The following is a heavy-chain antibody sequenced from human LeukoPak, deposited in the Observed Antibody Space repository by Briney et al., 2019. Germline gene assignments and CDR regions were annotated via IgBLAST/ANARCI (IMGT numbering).Heavy chain of an antibody. J-gene: IGHJ6*03. Sequence: ASVKVSCKASGYTFTSYGISWVRQAPGQGLEWMGWISAYNGNTNYAQKLQGRVTMTTDTSTSTAYMELRSLRSDDTAVYYCARVIVDGWELKYYYMDVWGKGTTVTVSS. CDR1: GYTFTSYG. CDR3: ARVIVDGWELKYYYMDV. V-gene: IGHV1-18*01. D-gene: IGHD1-26*01. CDR2: ISAYNGNT.